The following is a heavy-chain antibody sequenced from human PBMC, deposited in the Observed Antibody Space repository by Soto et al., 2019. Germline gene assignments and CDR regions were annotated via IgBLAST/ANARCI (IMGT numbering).Heavy chain of an antibody. J-gene: IGHJ6*03. CDR2: IYDSGST. Sequence: SETLSLTCPVSGGSISTYYWSWIRQPPGKGLEGIGYIYDSGSTNYNPSLKSRVTISVDTSKNQFSLKLSSVTAADTAVYYCARTNGEWGIVVVPAAIPFSYYYYMDVWGKGTTVTVSS. V-gene: IGHV4-59*12. CDR3: ARTNGEWGIVVVPAAIPFSYYYYMDV. D-gene: IGHD2-2*02. CDR1: GGSISTYY.